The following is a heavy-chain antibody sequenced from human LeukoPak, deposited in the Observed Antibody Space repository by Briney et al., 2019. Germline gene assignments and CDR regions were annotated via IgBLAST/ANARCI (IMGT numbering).Heavy chain of an antibody. D-gene: IGHD3-3*01. CDR1: GGSLGDYY. CDR2: INQSGSI. CDR3: ARGGRAISRA. Sequence: SETLSLTCAVSGGSLGDYYWSWVRQAPGKGLEWIGEINQSGSINYSPSLKSRLTLSIDPSKNQFSLNLTSVTAADTAVYYCARGGRAISRAWGQGILVTVSS. V-gene: IGHV4-34*01. J-gene: IGHJ4*02.